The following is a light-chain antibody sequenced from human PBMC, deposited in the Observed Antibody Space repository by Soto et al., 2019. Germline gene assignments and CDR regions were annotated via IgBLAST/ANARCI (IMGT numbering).Light chain of an antibody. J-gene: IGKJ4*01. CDR1: QSVSSSY. Sequence: LLIQSPSTLSLSPGDRAXLSXXXSQSVSSSYLAWYQQKPGQAPRLLIYGASSRATGIPDRFSGSGSGTDFTLTISRLEPEDFAVYYCQQRVNWPPTFGGGTKVDIK. V-gene: IGKV3D-20*02. CDR3: QQRVNWPPT. CDR2: GAS.